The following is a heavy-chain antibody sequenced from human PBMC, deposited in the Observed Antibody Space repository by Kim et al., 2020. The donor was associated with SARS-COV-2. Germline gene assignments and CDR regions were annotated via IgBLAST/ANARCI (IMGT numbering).Heavy chain of an antibody. V-gene: IGHV3-21*01. CDR2: ISSSSSYI. CDR1: GFTFSSYS. J-gene: IGHJ4*02. CDR3: AREVVRAILTGYYPNPVFDY. D-gene: IGHD3-9*01. Sequence: GGSLRLSCAASGFTFSSYSMNWVRQAPGKGLEWVASISSSSSYIYYADSVKVRFTISRDNAKNSLYLQMNSLRAEDTAVYYCAREVVRAILTGYYPNPVFDYWGQGTLVTVSS.